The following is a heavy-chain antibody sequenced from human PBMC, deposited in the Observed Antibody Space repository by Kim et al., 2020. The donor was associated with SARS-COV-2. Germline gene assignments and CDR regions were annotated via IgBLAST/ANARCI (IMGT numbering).Heavy chain of an antibody. CDR3: AKDARYYYYYGMDV. J-gene: IGHJ6*02. Sequence: ADSVKGRFTISRDNAKNSLYLQMNSLRAEDTALYYCAKDARYYYYYGMDVWGQGTTVTVSS. V-gene: IGHV3-9*01.